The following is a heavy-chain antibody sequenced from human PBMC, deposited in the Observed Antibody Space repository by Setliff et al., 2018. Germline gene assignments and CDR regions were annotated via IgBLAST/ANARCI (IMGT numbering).Heavy chain of an antibody. CDR3: ARLWRRIQQVDY. CDR1: GYSISSDYY. J-gene: IGHJ4*02. V-gene: IGHV4-38-2*01. Sequence: SETLSLTCAVSGYSISSDYYWGWIRQPPGKGLEWIGSMYHSGSTYYNPSLKSRVTISVDTSKNQFSLKLSSVTAADTAVYYCARLWRRIQQVDYWGQGTLVTVSS. CDR2: MYHSGST. D-gene: IGHD3-10*01.